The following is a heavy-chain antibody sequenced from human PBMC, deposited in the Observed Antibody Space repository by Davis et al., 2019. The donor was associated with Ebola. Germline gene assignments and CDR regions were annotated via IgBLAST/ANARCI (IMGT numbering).Heavy chain of an antibody. CDR1: GFTFSNYA. J-gene: IGHJ4*02. Sequence: GESLKISCAASGFTFSNYAMHWVRQASGKGLEYVAALSTSGGSAYYADSVKGRFTISRDNSKNTLYLQMGGLRPEDMAVYYWAGRYCGGGSCSGHFDIWGQGTLVTVSS. V-gene: IGHV3-64*02. D-gene: IGHD2-15*01. CDR3: AGRYCGGGSCSGHFDI. CDR2: LSTSGGSA.